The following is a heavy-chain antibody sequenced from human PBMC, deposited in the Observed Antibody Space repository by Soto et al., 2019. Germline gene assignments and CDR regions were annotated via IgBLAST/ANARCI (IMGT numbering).Heavy chain of an antibody. CDR3: ATRVVVVAATSLSPLDY. V-gene: IGHV1-24*01. D-gene: IGHD2-15*01. CDR2: FDPEDGET. CDR1: GYTLTELS. J-gene: IGHJ4*02. Sequence: ASVKVSCKVSGYTLTELSMHWVRQAPGKGLEWMGGFDPEDGETIYAQKFQGRVTMTEDTSTDTAYMELSSLRSEDTAVYYCATRVVVVAATSLSPLDYWGQGTLVTVSS.